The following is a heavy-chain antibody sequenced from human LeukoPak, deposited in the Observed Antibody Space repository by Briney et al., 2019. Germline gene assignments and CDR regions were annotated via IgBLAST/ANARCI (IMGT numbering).Heavy chain of an antibody. V-gene: IGHV3-23*01. CDR2: ITGSVAST. CDR1: GFTFASNA. Sequence: GGSLRLSCAASGFTFASNAMSWVRQAPGKGLEWVSSITGSVASTYYADSVKGRFTISRDISKNTLYLQMNSLRAEDTAVYYCAKAPDSSSWGIDYWGQGTLVTVSS. D-gene: IGHD6-13*01. J-gene: IGHJ4*02. CDR3: AKAPDSSSWGIDY.